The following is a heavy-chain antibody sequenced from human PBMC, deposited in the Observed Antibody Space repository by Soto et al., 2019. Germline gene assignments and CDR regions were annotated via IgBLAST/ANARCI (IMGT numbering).Heavy chain of an antibody. J-gene: IGHJ6*02. Sequence: GSLRLSCAASGFTFSDYYMSWIRQAPGKGLEWVSYISSSGSTIYYADSVKGRFTISRDNAKNSLYLQMNSLRAEDTAVYYCARGPPPYINGYYYGMDVWGQGTTVTVSS. V-gene: IGHV3-11*01. CDR2: ISSSGSTI. CDR1: GFTFSDYY. CDR3: ARGPPPYINGYYYGMDV. D-gene: IGHD1-20*01.